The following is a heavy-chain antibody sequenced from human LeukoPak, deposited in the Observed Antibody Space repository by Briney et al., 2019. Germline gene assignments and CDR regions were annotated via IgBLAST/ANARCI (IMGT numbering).Heavy chain of an antibody. D-gene: IGHD3-3*01. CDR2: INPNSGGT. Sequence: AAVKVSCKASGYTFTGYYMHWVRQAPGQGLEWMARINPNSGGTNYAQKFQGRVTMTRDTSISTAYMELSRLRSDDTAVYYCARVLVVLRFLEWLPQGFDYWGQGTLVTVSS. CDR3: ARVLVVLRFLEWLPQGFDY. V-gene: IGHV1-2*06. CDR1: GYTFTGYY. J-gene: IGHJ4*02.